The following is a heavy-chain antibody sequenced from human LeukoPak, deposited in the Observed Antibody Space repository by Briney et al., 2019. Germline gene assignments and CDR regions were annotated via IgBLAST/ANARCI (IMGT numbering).Heavy chain of an antibody. CDR3: ARAVGSGSFQTYYYYMDV. V-gene: IGHV1-18*01. D-gene: IGHD3-10*01. Sequence: ASVKVSCKASGYTFTNYGISWVRQAPGQGLEWIGWISTYNGYTNYAQKLQGRVTMTTDTSTRTAYMELRSLRSDDTAVYYCARAVGSGSFQTYYYYMDVWGKGTTVTISS. J-gene: IGHJ6*03. CDR1: GYTFTNYG. CDR2: ISTYNGYT.